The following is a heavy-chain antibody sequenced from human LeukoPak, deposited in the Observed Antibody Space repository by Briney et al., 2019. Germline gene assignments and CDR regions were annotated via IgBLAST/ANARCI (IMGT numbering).Heavy chain of an antibody. V-gene: IGHV1-69*06. CDR3: AWSTAMVPRAWFDP. J-gene: IGHJ5*02. Sequence: GASVKVSCKASGGTFSSYAISWVRQAPGQGLEWMGGIIPIFGTANYAQKFQGRVTITADKSTSTAYMELSSLRSEDTAVYYCAWSTAMVPRAWFDPWGQGTLVTVSS. D-gene: IGHD5-18*01. CDR1: GGTFSSYA. CDR2: IIPIFGTA.